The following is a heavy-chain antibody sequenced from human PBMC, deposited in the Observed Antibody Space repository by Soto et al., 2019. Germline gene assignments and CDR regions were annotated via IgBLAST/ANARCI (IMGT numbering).Heavy chain of an antibody. D-gene: IGHD6-19*01. CDR1: GGSISSGDYY. Sequence: QVQLQESGPGLVKPSQTLSLTCTVSGGSISSGDYYWSWIRQPPGKGLEWIGYIYSSGTTYYNPSLKSRVTISVDTSKNQFSLKLTSVTAADTAVYYCATTFGYNSGWYRFDYWGQGTLVTVSS. J-gene: IGHJ4*02. CDR2: IYSSGTT. CDR3: ATTFGYNSGWYRFDY. V-gene: IGHV4-30-4*01.